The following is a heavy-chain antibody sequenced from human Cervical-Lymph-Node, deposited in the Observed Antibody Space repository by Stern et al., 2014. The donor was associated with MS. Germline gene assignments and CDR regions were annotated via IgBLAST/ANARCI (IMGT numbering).Heavy chain of an antibody. Sequence: QVQLQESGPGLVKPSQTLSLTCTVSGGSVSTYNYYWTWIRQPAGKGLEWIGRIYASGNTNYNPSLKGRVTISLDTSRTQFSLKLTSVTAADTAVYYCATSGGRRGDFRDYWGQGTLVTVSS. CDR1: GGSVSTYNYY. CDR2: IYASGNT. D-gene: IGHD4-17*01. CDR3: ATSGGRRGDFRDY. V-gene: IGHV4-61*02. J-gene: IGHJ4*02.